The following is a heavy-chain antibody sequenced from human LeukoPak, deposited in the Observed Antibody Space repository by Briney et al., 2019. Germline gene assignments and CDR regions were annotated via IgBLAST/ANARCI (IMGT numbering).Heavy chain of an antibody. J-gene: IGHJ4*02. V-gene: IGHV1-69*01. Sequence: SVKVSCKASGGTFSSYAISWVRQAPGLGLEWMGGIIPIFGTANYAQKFQGRVTITADESTSTAYMELSSLRSEDTAVYYCARDTSYSSGWYGGAYWGQGTLVTVSS. D-gene: IGHD6-19*01. CDR3: ARDTSYSSGWYGGAY. CDR2: IIPIFGTA. CDR1: GGTFSSYA.